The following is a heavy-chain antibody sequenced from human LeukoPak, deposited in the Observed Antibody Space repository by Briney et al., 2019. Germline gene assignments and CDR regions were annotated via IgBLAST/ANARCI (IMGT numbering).Heavy chain of an antibody. Sequence: GGSLRLSCAASGITFNTYTMNWVRQAPGKGLEWVSSITSSSNYINYADSVKGRFTISRGNAKNSLYLQMNGLRAEDTAVYYCATSPCPTCYTDNWGQGTLVTVSS. J-gene: IGHJ4*02. V-gene: IGHV3-21*01. CDR1: GITFNTYT. CDR3: ATSPCPTCYTDN. D-gene: IGHD3-16*02. CDR2: ITSSSNYI.